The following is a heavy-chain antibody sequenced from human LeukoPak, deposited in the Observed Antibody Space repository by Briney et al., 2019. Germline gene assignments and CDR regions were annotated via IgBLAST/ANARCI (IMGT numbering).Heavy chain of an antibody. J-gene: IGHJ4*02. CDR1: GFTFSSYW. CDR2: IKQDGSEK. D-gene: IGHD4-17*01. Sequence: GGSLRLSCAASGFTFSSYWMSWVRQAPGKGLEWVANIKQDGSEKYYVDSVKGRFTISRDNAKNSLYLQMNSLRAEDTAVYYCARVLYGDYVPKDYWGQGTLVTVSS. CDR3: ARVLYGDYVPKDY. V-gene: IGHV3-7*01.